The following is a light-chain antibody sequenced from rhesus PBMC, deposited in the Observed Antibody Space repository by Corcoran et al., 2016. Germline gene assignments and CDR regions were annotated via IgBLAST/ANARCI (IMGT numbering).Light chain of an antibody. V-gene: IGKV1-32*01. J-gene: IGKJ2*01. CDR2: YVN. CDR3: QQYNSLPYS. CDR1: QGIRSY. Sequence: DIQMTQSPSSLSASVGDRVTITCRASQGIRSYLNWYQQKPGKAPTLLIYYVNRLEIGVPSRFSGSGSGTEFTLTISSLQPEDFATYYCQQYNSLPYSFGQGTKVEIK.